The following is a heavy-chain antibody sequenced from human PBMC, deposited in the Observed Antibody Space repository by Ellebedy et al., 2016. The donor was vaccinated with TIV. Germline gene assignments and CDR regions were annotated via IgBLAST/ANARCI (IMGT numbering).Heavy chain of an antibody. Sequence: GESLKISCAASGFTFSSYAMSWVRQAPGKGLEWVSTISSTGSRTYYADSVKGRFTISRDNSKNTLYLQMNSLRAEDTAVYYCAKDIIIAVAGTRGPYYYGMDVWGQGTTVTVSS. V-gene: IGHV3-23*01. CDR3: AKDIIIAVAGTRGPYYYGMDV. CDR2: ISSTGSRT. D-gene: IGHD6-19*01. CDR1: GFTFSSYA. J-gene: IGHJ6*02.